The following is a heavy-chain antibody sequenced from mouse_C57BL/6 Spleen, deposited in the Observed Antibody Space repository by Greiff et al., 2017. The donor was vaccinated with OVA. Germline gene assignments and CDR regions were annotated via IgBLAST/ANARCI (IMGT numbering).Heavy chain of an antibody. CDR2: IHPNSGST. CDR3: AQGSSGYEFAY. CDR1: GYTFTSYW. V-gene: IGHV1-64*01. J-gene: IGHJ3*01. D-gene: IGHD3-2*02. Sequence: QVQLKQPGAELVKPGASVKLSCKASGYTFTSYWMHWVKQRPGQGLEWIGMIHPNSGSTNYNEKFKSKATLTVDKSSSTAYMQLSSLTSEDSAVYYCAQGSSGYEFAYWGQGTLVTVSA.